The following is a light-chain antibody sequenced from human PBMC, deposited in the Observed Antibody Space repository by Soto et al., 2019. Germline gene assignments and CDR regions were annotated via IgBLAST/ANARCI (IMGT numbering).Light chain of an antibody. Sequence: QSVLTQPPSASGSPGQSVAISCTGTSSDVGGYNYVSWYQQHPGKAPKLMIYEVNKRPSGVPDRFSGSKSGNTASLTVSGLQAEDEADYYCSSYTSSSTSWVFGGGTKVTVL. J-gene: IGLJ3*02. CDR2: EVN. V-gene: IGLV2-8*01. CDR3: SSYTSSSTSWV. CDR1: SSDVGGYNY.